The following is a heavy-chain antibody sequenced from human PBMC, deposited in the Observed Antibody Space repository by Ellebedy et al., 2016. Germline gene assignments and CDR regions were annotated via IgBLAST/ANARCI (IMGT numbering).Heavy chain of an antibody. CDR2: IGSNGIAT. CDR1: GFTFTDYA. CDR3: SRWFDP. Sequence: GGSLRLSXAASGFTFTDYAMSWVRQAPGKGLEWVSAIGSNGIATYYKDSVKGRFTISRDNSKNTLHLHMNNLRAEDTAVYYCSRWFDPWGQGTLVTVSS. V-gene: IGHV3-23*01. J-gene: IGHJ5*02.